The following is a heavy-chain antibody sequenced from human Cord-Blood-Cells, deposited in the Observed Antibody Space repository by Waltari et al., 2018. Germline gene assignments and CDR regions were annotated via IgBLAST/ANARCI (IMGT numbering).Heavy chain of an antibody. CDR1: GGSFSGYY. CDR2: IKHSGST. Sequence: QVQLQQWGAGLLKPSETLSLTCAVYGGSFSGYYWSWIRQPPGKGLEWIGEIKHSGSTHHNPSLKSRVTISVDTSKTQCSLKLCSVTAADTAVYYCASGPAAMASGYYYYDMDVWGQGTTVTVSS. CDR3: ASGPAAMASGYYYYDMDV. D-gene: IGHD5-18*01. J-gene: IGHJ6*02. V-gene: IGHV4-34*01.